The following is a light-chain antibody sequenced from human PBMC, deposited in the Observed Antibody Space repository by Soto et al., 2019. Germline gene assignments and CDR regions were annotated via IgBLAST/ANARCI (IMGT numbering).Light chain of an antibody. CDR3: QSYGSSHWV. Sequence: QSVLTQPPSVSGAPGQRVTISCIGSRSDIGAGYDVHWFQQFPGTAPKLLIYGNTNRPSGVPDRFSGSKSGTSASLAITGLQAGDEADYYCQSYGSSHWVFGGGTQLTVL. CDR2: GNT. J-gene: IGLJ3*02. CDR1: RSDIGAGYD. V-gene: IGLV1-40*01.